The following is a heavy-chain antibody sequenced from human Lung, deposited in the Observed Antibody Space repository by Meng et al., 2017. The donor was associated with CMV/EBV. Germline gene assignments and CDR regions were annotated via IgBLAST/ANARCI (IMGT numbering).Heavy chain of an antibody. CDR2: ISTNTGTP. D-gene: IGHD2/OR15-2a*01. CDR3: ARGGNFDP. V-gene: IGHV7-4-1*02. J-gene: IGHJ5*02. Sequence: VRLVQSGSECKKPRASVKVSCKASGYTFSTYTINWVRQAHGRGLEWMGWISTNTGTPTYTQGFTGRFVFSLDTSVSTAYLQISSLKAEDTAVYYCARGGNFDPWGQGTLVTVSS. CDR1: GYTFSTYT.